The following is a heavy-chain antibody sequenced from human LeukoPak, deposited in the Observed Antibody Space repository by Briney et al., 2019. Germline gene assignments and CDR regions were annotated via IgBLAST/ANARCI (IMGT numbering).Heavy chain of an antibody. Sequence: GGSLRLSCAASGFTFDDYAMHWVRHAPGKGLEWVSGISGSGGSTYYADSVKGRFTISRDNSKNTLYLQMNSLRAEDTAVYYCAKEPPTQHYYDSSGSYWGQGTLVTVSS. CDR3: AKEPPTQHYYDSSGSY. V-gene: IGHV3-23*01. D-gene: IGHD3-22*01. CDR2: ISGSGGST. J-gene: IGHJ4*02. CDR1: GFTFDDYA.